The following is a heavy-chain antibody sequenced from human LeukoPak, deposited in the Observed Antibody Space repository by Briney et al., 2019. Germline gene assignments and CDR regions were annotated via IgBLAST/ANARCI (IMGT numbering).Heavy chain of an antibody. Sequence: AETLSLTCTVSGVSISSYYWTWIRQPPGKGLEWIGYNSYSGNTNYNASLKSRVTISLDMSKNQFSLNLISVTAADTAVYYCAGAGSGWSFDYWGQGTLVTVSS. CDR3: AGAGSGWSFDY. D-gene: IGHD6-19*01. CDR2: NSYSGNT. V-gene: IGHV4-59*01. CDR1: GVSISSYY. J-gene: IGHJ4*02.